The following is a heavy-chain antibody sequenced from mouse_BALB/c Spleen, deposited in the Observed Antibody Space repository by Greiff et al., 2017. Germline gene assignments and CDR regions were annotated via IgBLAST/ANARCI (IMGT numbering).Heavy chain of an antibody. Sequence: QVQLQQSGAELVRPGVSVKISCKGSGYTFTDYAMHWVKQSHAKSLEWIGVISTYYGDASYNQKFKGKATMTVDKSSSTAYMELARLTSEDSAIYYCASGYGSSYWYFDVWGAGTTVTVSS. CDR2: ISTYYGDA. V-gene: IGHV1S137*01. D-gene: IGHD1-1*01. CDR1: GYTFTDYA. J-gene: IGHJ1*01. CDR3: ASGYGSSYWYFDV.